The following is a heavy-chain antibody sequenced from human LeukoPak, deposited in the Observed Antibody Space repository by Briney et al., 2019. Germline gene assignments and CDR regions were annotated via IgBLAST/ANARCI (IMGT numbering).Heavy chain of an antibody. CDR2: IYHSGIT. V-gene: IGHV4-59*01. CDR3: ATGSGWNGY. J-gene: IGHJ4*02. Sequence: SETLSLTCTVSGVSISSSYWTWIRQPPGKGLDWIGNIYHSGITNYNPSLKSRLTMSVDTSKNQFSLKPTTVTAADTAVYYCATGSGWNGYWGQGTLVTVSS. D-gene: IGHD6-19*01. CDR1: GVSISSSY.